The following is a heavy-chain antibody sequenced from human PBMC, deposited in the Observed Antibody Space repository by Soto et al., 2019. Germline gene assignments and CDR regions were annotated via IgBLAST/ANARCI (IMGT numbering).Heavy chain of an antibody. D-gene: IGHD6-13*01. V-gene: IGHV1-2*02. CDR2: INPNSGGT. Sequence: ASVKFSCKASGYTFTGYYMHWVRQAPGQGLEWMGWINPNSGGTNYAQKFQGRVTMTRDTSISTAYMELSRLRSDDTAVYYCARERVGGASSWPLDYWGQGTLVT. J-gene: IGHJ4*02. CDR1: GYTFTGYY. CDR3: ARERVGGASSWPLDY.